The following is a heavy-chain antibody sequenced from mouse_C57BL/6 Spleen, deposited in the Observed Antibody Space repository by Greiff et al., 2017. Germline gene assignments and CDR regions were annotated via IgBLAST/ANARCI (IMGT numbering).Heavy chain of an antibody. CDR2: IHPNSGST. V-gene: IGHV1-64*01. Sequence: VKLQQPGAELVKPGASVKLSCKASGYTFTSYWMHWVKQRPGQGLEWIGMIHPNSGSTNYNEKFKSKATLTVDKSSSTAYMQLSSLTSEDSAVYYCANYYGSSPSYYYAMDYWGQGTSVTVSS. CDR1: GYTFTSYW. J-gene: IGHJ4*01. D-gene: IGHD1-1*01. CDR3: ANYYGSSPSYYYAMDY.